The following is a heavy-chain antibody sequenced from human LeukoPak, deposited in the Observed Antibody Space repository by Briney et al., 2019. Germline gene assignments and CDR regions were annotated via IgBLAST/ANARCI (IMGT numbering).Heavy chain of an antibody. Sequence: GGSLRLSCAASGFTFDDYGMSWVRQAPGEGLEWVSGINWNGGSTGYADSVKGRFTISRDNAKNSLYLQMNSLRAEDTALYYCARMSYDFWSGYYAWGYYFDYWGQGTLVTVSS. J-gene: IGHJ4*02. CDR3: ARMSYDFWSGYYAWGYYFDY. CDR2: INWNGGST. V-gene: IGHV3-20*04. D-gene: IGHD3-3*01. CDR1: GFTFDDYG.